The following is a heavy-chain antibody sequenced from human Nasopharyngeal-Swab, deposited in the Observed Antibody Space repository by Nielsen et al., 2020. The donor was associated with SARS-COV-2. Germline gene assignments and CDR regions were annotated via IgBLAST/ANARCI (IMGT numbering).Heavy chain of an antibody. CDR1: GFTFSSYA. J-gene: IGHJ6*02. Sequence: GGSLRLSCAASGFTFSSYAMSWVRQAPGKGLEWVSAISGSGGSTYYADSVKGRFTISRDNSKNTLYLQMNSLRAEDTAVYYCAKDRRRWLQFFYYYYGMDVWGQGTTVTVFS. D-gene: IGHD5-24*01. CDR2: ISGSGGST. V-gene: IGHV3-23*01. CDR3: AKDRRRWLQFFYYYYGMDV.